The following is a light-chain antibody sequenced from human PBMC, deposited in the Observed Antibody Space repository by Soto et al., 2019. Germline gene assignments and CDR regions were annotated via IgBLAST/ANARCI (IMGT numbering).Light chain of an antibody. CDR3: QQSYSSLVT. V-gene: IGKV1-39*01. CDR1: QTIATY. CDR2: TSS. Sequence: DIQMTQSPSSLSASVGDRVTFTCRASQTIATYLNWFQHKSGRAPKLLIYTSSSVNSGVSSRFRGSGSGTDFTLTINDVQPEDSATYYCQQSYSSLVTFGAGTKVDIK. J-gene: IGKJ4*01.